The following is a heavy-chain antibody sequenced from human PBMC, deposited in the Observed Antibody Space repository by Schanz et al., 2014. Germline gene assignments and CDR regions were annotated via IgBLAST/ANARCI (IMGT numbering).Heavy chain of an antibody. CDR2: IWYDGSKK. CDR3: AREDCSATSCYFRY. CDR1: GFNISTYG. Sequence: QVQLVESGGGVVQPGRSLRLSCAASGFNISTYGMHWVRQAPGKGLEWVAVIWYDGSKKYYADSVKGRFTISRDSSKNTLDLQMNSLRAEDTAVYYCAREDCSATSCYFRYWGQGTLVTVSS. J-gene: IGHJ4*02. V-gene: IGHV3-33*01. D-gene: IGHD2-21*01.